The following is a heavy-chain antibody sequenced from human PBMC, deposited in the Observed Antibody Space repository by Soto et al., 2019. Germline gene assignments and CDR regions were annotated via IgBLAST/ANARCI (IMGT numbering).Heavy chain of an antibody. CDR1: GYSFTSYW. CDR2: IYPGDSDT. D-gene: IGHD1-26*01. CDR3: ARGANQFPYGDWFDP. Sequence: GEALKISCKGSGYSFTSYWIGWVRQMPGKGLEWMGIIYPGDSDTRYSPSFQGQVTISADKSISTAYLQWSSLKASDTAMYYCARGANQFPYGDWFDPWGQGTLVTVSS. V-gene: IGHV5-51*01. J-gene: IGHJ5*02.